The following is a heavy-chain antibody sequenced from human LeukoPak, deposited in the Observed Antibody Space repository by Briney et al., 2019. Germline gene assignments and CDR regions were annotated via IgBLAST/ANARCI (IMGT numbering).Heavy chain of an antibody. Sequence: SETLSLTCTVSGGSISSSYWIWIRQPPGKGLEWIGYIFYSGSTNYNPSLKSRVTISVDTSKNQSSLKLSSVTAADTAVYYCARGEWDLLFDYWGQGTLVTVSS. CDR2: IFYSGST. V-gene: IGHV4-59*01. J-gene: IGHJ4*02. D-gene: IGHD1-26*01. CDR1: GGSISSSY. CDR3: ARGEWDLLFDY.